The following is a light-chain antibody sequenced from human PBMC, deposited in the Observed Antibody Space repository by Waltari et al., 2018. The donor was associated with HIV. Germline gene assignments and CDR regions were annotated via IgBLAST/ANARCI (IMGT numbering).Light chain of an antibody. V-gene: IGLV1-51*01. CDR2: DNN. Sequence: QSVLTQPPPMSMALGQKVPISCSANHSNIGTNYVYLSLQVPGTAPKLLIYDNNKRPSEIPAPFSGSKTGTSATLGITGLQTVDEADYYCGAWDSSLSAWVFGGGTTLTVL. CDR1: HSNIGTNY. CDR3: GAWDSSLSAWV. J-gene: IGLJ3*02.